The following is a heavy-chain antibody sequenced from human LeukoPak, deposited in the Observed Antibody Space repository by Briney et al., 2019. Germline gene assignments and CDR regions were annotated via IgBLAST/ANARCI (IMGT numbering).Heavy chain of an antibody. V-gene: IGHV1-69*13. Sequence: ASVNVSCKASGGTFSSYAISWVRQAPGQGLEWMGGIIPIFGTANYAQKVQGRVTINADESTSTAYMELSSLRSEDTAVYYCARDPAFGDYVWGSYRRTFDYWGQGTLVTVSS. J-gene: IGHJ4*02. CDR1: GGTFSSYA. CDR2: IIPIFGTA. CDR3: ARDPAFGDYVWGSYRRTFDY. D-gene: IGHD3-16*02.